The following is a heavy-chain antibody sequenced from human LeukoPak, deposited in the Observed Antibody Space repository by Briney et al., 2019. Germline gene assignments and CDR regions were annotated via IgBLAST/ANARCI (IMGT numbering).Heavy chain of an antibody. CDR3: ARASGTERWLSFDY. D-gene: IGHD5-24*01. V-gene: IGHV1-2*02. Sequence: ASVKVSCEASGYTFTGYYMHWVRQAPGQGLEWMGWINPNSGGTNYAQKFQGRVTMTRDTSISTAYMELSRLRSDDTAVYYCARASGTERWLSFDYWGQGTLVTVSS. J-gene: IGHJ4*02. CDR2: INPNSGGT. CDR1: GYTFTGYY.